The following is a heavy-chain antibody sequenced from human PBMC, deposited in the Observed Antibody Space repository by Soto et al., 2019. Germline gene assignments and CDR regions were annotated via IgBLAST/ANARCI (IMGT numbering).Heavy chain of an antibody. V-gene: IGHV3-23*01. Sequence: PGGSLRLSCAASGFTFSSYAMSWVRQAPGKGLEWVSAISGSGGGTYYADSVKGRFTISRDNSKNTLYLQMNSLRAEDTAVYYCAKDLYYCSSTRCLLVSYYSYGMDVWGQGTTVTVSS. D-gene: IGHD2-2*01. CDR3: AKDLYYCSSTRCLLVSYYSYGMDV. J-gene: IGHJ6*02. CDR2: ISGSGGGT. CDR1: GFTFSSYA.